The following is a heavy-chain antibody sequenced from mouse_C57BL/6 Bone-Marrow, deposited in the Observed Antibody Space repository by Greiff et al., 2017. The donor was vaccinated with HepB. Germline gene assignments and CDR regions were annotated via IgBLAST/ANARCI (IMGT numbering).Heavy chain of an antibody. Sequence: EVKLVESGGGLVQPGGSLSLSCAASGFTFTDYYMSWVRQPPGKALEWLGFIRNKANGYTTEYSASVKGRFTISRDNSQSILYLQMNALRAEDSATYYCARYPPITTVVARAMDYWGQGTSVTVSS. V-gene: IGHV7-3*01. CDR3: ARYPPITTVVARAMDY. J-gene: IGHJ4*01. CDR2: IRNKANGYTT. CDR1: GFTFTDYY. D-gene: IGHD1-1*01.